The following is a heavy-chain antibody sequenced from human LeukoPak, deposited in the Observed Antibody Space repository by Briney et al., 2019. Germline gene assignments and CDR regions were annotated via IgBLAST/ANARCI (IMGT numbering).Heavy chain of an antibody. V-gene: IGHV3-7*01. CDR1: GFTFNTIW. CDR2: IRQDGRTK. CDR3: ARDRAYFDQ. D-gene: IGHD5-24*01. Sequence: GGSLRLSCAASGFTFNTIWMSWVRQAPGKGLEWVANIRQDGRTKNYVDSVKGRFTISRDNAKNSVYLQMSGLRAEDTAVYFCARDRAYFDQWGPGNLVTVSS. J-gene: IGHJ4*02.